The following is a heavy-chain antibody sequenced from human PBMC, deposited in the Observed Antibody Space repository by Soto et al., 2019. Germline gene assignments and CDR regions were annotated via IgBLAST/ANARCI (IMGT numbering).Heavy chain of an antibody. D-gene: IGHD5-12*01. J-gene: IGHJ6*02. CDR1: GGTSSNFV. CDR3: ARPKRSGYDRGDSYYHTLDV. Sequence: QVQLVQSGTEVKKSGSSVKVSCRASGGTSSNFVITWVRQVPGQGLEWLGGILPMFGAVKYEQKFQDRLILTASRSTKTAAMELGSLRSEDTAVYYCARPKRSGYDRGDSYYHTLDVWGHGTTVTVS. CDR2: ILPMFGAV. V-gene: IGHV1-69*06.